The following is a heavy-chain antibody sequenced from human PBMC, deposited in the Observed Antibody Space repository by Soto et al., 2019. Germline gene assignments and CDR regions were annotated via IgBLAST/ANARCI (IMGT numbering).Heavy chain of an antibody. CDR2: IYYSGST. J-gene: IGHJ6*02. V-gene: IGHV4-59*01. CDR1: GGSFIGYY. Sequence: SETLSVTCAVYGGSFIGYYGSWIRPPPGKGLEWIGYIYYSGSTNYNPSLKSRVTISVDTSKNQFSLKLSSVTAADTAVYYCARDSSWGYYYYGMDVWGQGTTVTVSS. CDR3: ARDSSWGYYYYGMDV. D-gene: IGHD3-16*01.